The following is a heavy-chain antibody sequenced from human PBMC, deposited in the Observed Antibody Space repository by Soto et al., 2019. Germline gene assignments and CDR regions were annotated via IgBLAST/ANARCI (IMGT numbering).Heavy chain of an antibody. J-gene: IGHJ4*02. CDR3: AKDSVWYSSESELWDY. CDR1: GFTFSSYA. CDR2: ISGSGGST. D-gene: IGHD6-25*01. Sequence: PGGSLRLSCAASGFTFSSYAMSWVRQAPGKGLEWVSAISGSGGSTYYADSVKGRFTISRDNSKNTLYLQMNSLRAEDTAVYYCAKDSVWYSSESELWDYWGQGTLVTVSS. V-gene: IGHV3-23*01.